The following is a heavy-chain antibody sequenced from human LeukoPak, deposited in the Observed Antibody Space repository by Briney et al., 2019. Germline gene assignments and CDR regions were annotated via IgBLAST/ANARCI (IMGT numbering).Heavy chain of an antibody. D-gene: IGHD2-15*01. CDR3: AREPYIVVVVAATDY. CDR2: IWYDGSNK. J-gene: IGHJ4*02. Sequence: GRSLRLSCAASGFTFSSYGMHWVRQAPGKGLEWVAVIWYDGSNKYYADSVKGRFTISRDNSKNTLYLQMNSLRAEDTAVYYCAREPYIVVVVAATDYRGQGTLVTVSS. CDR1: GFTFSSYG. V-gene: IGHV3-33*01.